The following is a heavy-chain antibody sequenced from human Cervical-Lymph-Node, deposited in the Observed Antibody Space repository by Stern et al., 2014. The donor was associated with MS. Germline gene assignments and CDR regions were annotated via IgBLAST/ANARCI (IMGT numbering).Heavy chain of an antibody. Sequence: LQLQESGSGLVKPSQTLSLTCAVSGGSISSGGYSWSWIRQPPGKGLEWIGYIYHSGSTYYNPSFKSRVTISVDRSKNQFSLKLSSVTAADTAVYYCARSSTVTPNAFDIWGQGTMVTVSS. D-gene: IGHD4-17*01. J-gene: IGHJ3*02. V-gene: IGHV4-30-2*01. CDR1: GGSISSGGYS. CDR3: ARSSTVTPNAFDI. CDR2: IYHSGST.